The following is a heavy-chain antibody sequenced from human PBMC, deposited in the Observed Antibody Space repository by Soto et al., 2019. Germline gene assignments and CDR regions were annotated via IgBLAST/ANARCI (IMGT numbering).Heavy chain of an antibody. CDR1: GYTFTSYA. V-gene: IGHV1-3*01. J-gene: IGHJ5*02. CDR2: INAGNGNT. CDR3: ARGEDLRHILWFDP. Sequence: ASVKVSCKASGYTFTSYAMHWVRQAPGQRLEWMGWINAGNGNTKYSQKFQGRVTITRDTSASTAYMELSSLRSEDTAVYYCARGEDLRHILWFDPWGQGTLVTVSS. D-gene: IGHD2-15*01.